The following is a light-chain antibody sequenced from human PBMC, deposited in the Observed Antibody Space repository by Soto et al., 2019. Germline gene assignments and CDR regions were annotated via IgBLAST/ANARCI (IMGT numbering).Light chain of an antibody. J-gene: IGKJ5*01. V-gene: IGKV3-20*01. Sequence: ELLLTQSPATLSLSPGERASLSCGASQSISSSFLAWYQQKPGQAPRLLIYGASSRATGIPDRFSGTGSETDFTLTISRLEPEDFAVYYCQQYDNSPITFGQGTRLEIK. CDR3: QQYDNSPIT. CDR2: GAS. CDR1: QSISSSF.